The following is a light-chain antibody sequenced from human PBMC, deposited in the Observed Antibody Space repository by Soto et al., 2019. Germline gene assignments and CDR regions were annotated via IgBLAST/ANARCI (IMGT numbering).Light chain of an antibody. J-gene: IGKJ2*01. CDR3: QQYNNCPPYT. V-gene: IGKV3-15*01. CDR1: QSVSSN. Sequence: EIMMTQSPATLSVSPGERATLSCRASQSVSSNLAWYQQKPGQAPRLLIYGASTRAPGIPARFSGSGSGTEFTLTISSLQSEDFAVYYCQQYNNCPPYTFGQGTKLEIK. CDR2: GAS.